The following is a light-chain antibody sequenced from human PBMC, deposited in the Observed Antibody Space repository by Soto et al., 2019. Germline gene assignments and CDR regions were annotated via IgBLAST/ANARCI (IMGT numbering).Light chain of an antibody. J-gene: IGKJ4*01. CDR3: QHYDRGPLLT. CDR2: ATS. CDR1: HGISNS. V-gene: IGKV1-27*01. Sequence: DIQMTQSPSSLSASEGDRVTITCRASHGISNSLAWYQQRPGKVPRLLIYATSTLHSGVPSRFSASGSGTDFTLSISSLQPEDVATYYCQHYDRGPLLTFGGETKV.